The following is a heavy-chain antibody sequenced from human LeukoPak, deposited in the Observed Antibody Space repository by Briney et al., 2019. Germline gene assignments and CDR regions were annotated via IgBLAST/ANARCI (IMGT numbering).Heavy chain of an antibody. CDR2: IYYSGST. V-gene: IGHV4-59*08. J-gene: IGHJ4*02. D-gene: IGHD3-3*01. CDR3: ASSGRRGYDFWSGY. Sequence: SETLSLTCTVSGGSVSSYYWSWIRQPPGKGLEWIGYIYYSGSTNYNPSLKSRVTISVDTSKNQFSLKLSSVTAADTAVYYCASSGRRGYDFWSGYWGQGTLVTVSS. CDR1: GGSVSSYY.